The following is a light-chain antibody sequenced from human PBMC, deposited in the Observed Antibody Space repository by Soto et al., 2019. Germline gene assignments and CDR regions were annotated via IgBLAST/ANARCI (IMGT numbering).Light chain of an antibody. J-gene: IGLJ1*01. CDR2: DVS. CDR3: SSYTSSSHV. CDR1: SSDVGGYNY. V-gene: IGLV2-14*03. Sequence: QSALTQPRSASGSPGQSITISCTGTSSDVGGYNYVSWYQQHPAKAPKLIIFDVSNRPSGVSNRFSGSKSGNTASLTISGLQAEDEADYYCSSYTSSSHVFGTGTKLTVL.